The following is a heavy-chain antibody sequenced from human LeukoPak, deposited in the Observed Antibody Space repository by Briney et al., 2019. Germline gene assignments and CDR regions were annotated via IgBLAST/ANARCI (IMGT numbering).Heavy chain of an antibody. D-gene: IGHD4-11*01. CDR2: INPSSGGT. V-gene: IGHV1-2*02. J-gene: IGHJ4*02. CDR3: ARGLGLDY. Sequence: ASVKVSCKASGYSLNAYYMHWVQQAPGQGLEWMGWINPSSGGTKYAQKFQGRVTMARDTSISTTYMELSRLTSDDTAVYYCARGLGLDYWGQGTLVTVSS. CDR1: GYSLNAYY.